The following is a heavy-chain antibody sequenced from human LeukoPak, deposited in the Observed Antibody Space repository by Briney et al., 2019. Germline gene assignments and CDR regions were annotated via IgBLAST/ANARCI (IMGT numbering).Heavy chain of an antibody. J-gene: IGHJ4*02. CDR1: GYTFTGYY. D-gene: IGHD3-16*01. CDR3: ARGARPSYDYVCGSYFHY. CDR2: INPNSGGT. Sequence: ASVKVSCKASGYTFTGYYMHWVRQAPGQGLEWMGWINPNSGGTNYAQKLQGRVTMTTDTSTSTAYMELRSLRSDDTAVYYCARGARPSYDYVCGSYFHYWGQGTLVTVSS. V-gene: IGHV1-2*02.